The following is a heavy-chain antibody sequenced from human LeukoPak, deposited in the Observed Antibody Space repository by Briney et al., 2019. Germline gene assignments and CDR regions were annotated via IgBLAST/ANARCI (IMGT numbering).Heavy chain of an antibody. D-gene: IGHD1-26*01. CDR2: IWNDGSDK. CDR1: GLTFSNFG. Sequence: GGSLRLSCGASGLTFSNFGMHWVRQAPGKGLEWVALIWNDGSDKYYADSVKGRFTISRDNSKNTLYLQMNSLRAEDTAMYYCARDLRGIVGTTPFKWFDPWGQGTLVTVSS. J-gene: IGHJ5*02. V-gene: IGHV3-33*01. CDR3: ARDLRGIVGTTPFKWFDP.